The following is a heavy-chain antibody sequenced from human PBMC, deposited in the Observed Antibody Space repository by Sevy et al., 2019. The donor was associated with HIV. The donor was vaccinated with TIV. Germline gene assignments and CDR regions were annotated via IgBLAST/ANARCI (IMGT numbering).Heavy chain of an antibody. J-gene: IGHJ4*02. Sequence: ASVKVSCKASGYAFSGFGISWVRQAPGQGLEWMGWISAYNGNIQLAQKFQGRFTLTTDTSTDTAYMELSSLRSDDTAVYYCVREPPYDILTGFYPANKRNNLDFWGQGTLVTVSS. CDR3: VREPPYDILTGFYPANKRNNLDF. CDR1: GYAFSGFG. V-gene: IGHV1-18*01. D-gene: IGHD3-9*01. CDR2: ISAYNGNI.